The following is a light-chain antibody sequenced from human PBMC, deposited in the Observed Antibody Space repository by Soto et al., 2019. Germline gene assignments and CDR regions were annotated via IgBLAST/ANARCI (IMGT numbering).Light chain of an antibody. Sequence: EIVLTQSPGTLSLSPGERATLSCRASQSVSSYYLAWYQQKPGQAPRLLIYAASSRATGIPDRFSGGGSGTDLTLTISRLEPEDFAVYYCQQYGSSPLTFGGGTKVDIK. CDR3: QQYGSSPLT. V-gene: IGKV3-20*01. CDR2: AAS. J-gene: IGKJ4*01. CDR1: QSVSSYY.